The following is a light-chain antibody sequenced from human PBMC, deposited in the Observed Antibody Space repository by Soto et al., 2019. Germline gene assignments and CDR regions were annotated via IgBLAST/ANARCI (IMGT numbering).Light chain of an antibody. CDR2: DAS. CDR3: EQYGSTPLT. V-gene: IGKV3-20*01. Sequence: EIVLTQSPGTLSLSPGERATLSCRASQSVGNNYLAWYQQKPGQAPRFLIYDASSRATGIPDRFSGSGSGTDFTLTSRRLEPETFAVYYCEQYGSTPLTFGGETKVEIK. J-gene: IGKJ4*01. CDR1: QSVGNNY.